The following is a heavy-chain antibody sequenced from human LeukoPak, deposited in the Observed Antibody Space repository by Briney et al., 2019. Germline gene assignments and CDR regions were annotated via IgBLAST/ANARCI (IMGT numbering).Heavy chain of an antibody. CDR2: ISDNAGAI. J-gene: IGHJ4*02. Sequence: PGGSLRLSCAASGFTFSDYAMSWVRQAPGEGLEWVSSISDNAGAIHYADSVKGRFTISRDNSKNTLYLQMNSLRAEDTAVYYCAKVTLSNSWVMHFDYWGQGTLVTVSS. CDR1: GFTFSDYA. D-gene: IGHD2/OR15-2a*01. V-gene: IGHV3-23*01. CDR3: AKVTLSNSWVMHFDY.